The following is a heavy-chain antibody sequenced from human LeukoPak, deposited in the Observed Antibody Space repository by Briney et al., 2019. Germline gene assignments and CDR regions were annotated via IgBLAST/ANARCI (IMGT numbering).Heavy chain of an antibody. CDR3: ARPGNSSSWYGDYYYYYGMDV. J-gene: IGHJ6*02. V-gene: IGHV3-74*01. CDR1: GFTFSSYW. Sequence: PGGSLRLSCAASGFTFSSYWMHWVRQAPGKGLVWVSRINSDGSSTSYADSVKGRFTISRDDAKNTLYLQMNSLRAEDTAVYYCARPGNSSSWYGDYYYYYGMDVWGQGTTVTVSS. D-gene: IGHD6-13*01. CDR2: INSDGSST.